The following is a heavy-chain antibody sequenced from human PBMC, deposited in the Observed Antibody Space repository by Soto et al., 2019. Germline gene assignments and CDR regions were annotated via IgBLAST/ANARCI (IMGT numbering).Heavy chain of an antibody. CDR1: GGSISGSYYY. CDR2: VFYTGFT. CDR3: ATSQKGYNWNYFDH. Sequence: TSETLSLTCAVSGGSISGSYYYWAWLRQSPGKGPEWIGSVFYTGFTSYNPSLESRVSVSVYTSKSQFSLKLSAVTAADTAVYYCATSQKGYNWNYFDHWGQGALVTVSS. V-gene: IGHV4-39*01. D-gene: IGHD1-20*01. J-gene: IGHJ4*02.